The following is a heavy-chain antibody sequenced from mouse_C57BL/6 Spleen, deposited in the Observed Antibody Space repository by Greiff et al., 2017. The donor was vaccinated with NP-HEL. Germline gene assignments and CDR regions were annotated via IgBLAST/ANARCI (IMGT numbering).Heavy chain of an antibody. CDR2: IYPGSGST. V-gene: IGHV1-55*01. J-gene: IGHJ2*01. CDR3: ARRTGTTVVDYFDY. D-gene: IGHD1-1*01. Sequence: QVQLQQSGAELVKPGASVKMSCKASGYTFTSYWITWVKQRPGQGLEWIGDIYPGSGSTNYNEKFKSKASLTVDTSSSTAYMQLSSLTSEDSAVYYCARRTGTTVVDYFDYWGQGTTLTVSS. CDR1: GYTFTSYW.